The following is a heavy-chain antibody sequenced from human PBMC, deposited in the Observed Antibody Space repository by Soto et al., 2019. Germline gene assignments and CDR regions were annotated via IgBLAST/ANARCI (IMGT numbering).Heavy chain of an antibody. CDR2: IIPILGIA. J-gene: IGHJ3*02. CDR3: ERKGTVIIGYCSSTSCSDAFDI. CDR1: GGTFSSYT. Sequence: QVQLVQSGAEVKKPGSSVKVSCKASGGTFSSYTISWVRQAPGQGLEWMGRIIPILGIANYAQKFQGRVTITADKSTSTAYMELSSLRSEDTAVYYCERKGTVIIGYCSSTSCSDAFDIWGQGTMVTVSS. V-gene: IGHV1-69*02. D-gene: IGHD2-2*01.